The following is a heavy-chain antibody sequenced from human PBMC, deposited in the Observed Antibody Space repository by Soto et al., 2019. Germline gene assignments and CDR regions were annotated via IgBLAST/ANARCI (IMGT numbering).Heavy chain of an antibody. V-gene: IGHV1-69*02. D-gene: IGHD2-15*01. CDR3: ALTATGYCSGGSCYPYHYYYYMDV. Sequence: QVQLVQSGAEVKKPGSSVKVSCKASGGTFSSYTISWVRQAPGQGLEWMGRIIPILGIANYAQKFQGRVTITADKSTSTAYMELSSLRSEDTAVYYYALTATGYCSGGSCYPYHYYYYMDVWGKGTTVTVSS. CDR1: GGTFSSYT. J-gene: IGHJ6*03. CDR2: IIPILGIA.